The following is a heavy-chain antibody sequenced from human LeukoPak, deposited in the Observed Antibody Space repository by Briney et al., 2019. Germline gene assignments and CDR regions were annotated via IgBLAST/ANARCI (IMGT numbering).Heavy chain of an antibody. CDR1: GYTFTSYS. CDR2: ISGYTGKT. V-gene: IGHV1-18*01. D-gene: IGHD4-23*01. J-gene: IGHJ4*02. Sequence: ASVKVSCKASGYTFTSYSISWVRQAPGQGLEWMGWISGYTGKTNSAQILQGRVTMTTDTSTSTAYMELRSLRSDDTAVYYCARDPGVSGGPYYFDYWGQGTLVTVSS. CDR3: ARDPGVSGGPYYFDY.